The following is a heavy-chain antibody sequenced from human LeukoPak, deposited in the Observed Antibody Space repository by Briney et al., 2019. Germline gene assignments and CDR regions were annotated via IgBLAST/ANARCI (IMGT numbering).Heavy chain of an antibody. D-gene: IGHD6-19*01. CDR1: GYPFSSSD. Sequence: GGSLRLSCAASGYPFSSSDIHWVRQAPGKGLEWVAFVSHEGSSKFYAESVRGRFGISRNNSKSTTYLQMNGQRADATAGYNCAKTTGGWPRFFDHWGQGTLVAVSS. V-gene: IGHV3-30*18. CDR3: AKTTGGWPRFFDH. CDR2: VSHEGSSK. J-gene: IGHJ4*02.